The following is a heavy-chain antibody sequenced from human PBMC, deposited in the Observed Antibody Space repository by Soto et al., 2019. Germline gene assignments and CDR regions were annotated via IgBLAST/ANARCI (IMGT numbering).Heavy chain of an antibody. CDR1: GYSFTSYW. CDR3: ARHEVVVVPAANGDYYYYGMDV. J-gene: IGHJ6*02. CDR2: IDPSDSYT. D-gene: IGHD2-2*01. V-gene: IGHV5-10-1*01. Sequence: GESLKISCKGSGYSFTSYWISWVRQMPGKGLEWMGRIDPSDSYTNYSPSFQGHVTISADKSISTAYLQWSSLKASDTAMYYCARHEVVVVPAANGDYYYYGMDVWGQGTTVTVYS.